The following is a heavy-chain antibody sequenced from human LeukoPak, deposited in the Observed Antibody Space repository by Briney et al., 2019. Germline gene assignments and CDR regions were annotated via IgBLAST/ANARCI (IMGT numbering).Heavy chain of an antibody. Sequence: SETLSLTCTVSGGSINNGGYYWSWIRRHPGRGLEWIAYIYYSGSSYYNPSLRSRVTISVDTSKNHFSLKLSSVTAADTAVYYCARNRDGYNSFDYWGQGTLVTVSS. D-gene: IGHD5-24*01. CDR1: GGSINNGGYY. CDR3: ARNRDGYNSFDY. J-gene: IGHJ4*02. CDR2: IYYSGSS. V-gene: IGHV4-31*03.